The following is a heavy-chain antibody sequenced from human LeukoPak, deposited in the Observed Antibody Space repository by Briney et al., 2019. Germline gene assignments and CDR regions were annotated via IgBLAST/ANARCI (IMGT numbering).Heavy chain of an antibody. D-gene: IGHD6-13*01. J-gene: IGHJ5*02. Sequence: KSGGSLRLSCAASGFSFSTYSMIWVRQAPGKGLEWVSSVSGTSEYIYYADSVRGRFTISRDNAKNTVYLQMNSLRAEDTAVYYCARVQQLVAGWFDPWGQGTLVTVSS. CDR3: ARVQQLVAGWFDP. V-gene: IGHV3-21*06. CDR1: GFSFSTYS. CDR2: VSGTSEYI.